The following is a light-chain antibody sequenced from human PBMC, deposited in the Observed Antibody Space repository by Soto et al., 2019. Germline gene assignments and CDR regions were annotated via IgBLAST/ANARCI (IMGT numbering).Light chain of an antibody. V-gene: IGKV1-39*01. CDR2: AAS. CDR3: QQSADIPYT. Sequence: DIQMTQSPSSLSASVGDRVTITCRASQTISTYLNWYQQNPGKAPKLLIYAASSLQSGVPSRFSGSGSGTDFTLTISSLQPEDFATYYCQQSADIPYTFGHGTKVEIK. J-gene: IGKJ2*01. CDR1: QTISTY.